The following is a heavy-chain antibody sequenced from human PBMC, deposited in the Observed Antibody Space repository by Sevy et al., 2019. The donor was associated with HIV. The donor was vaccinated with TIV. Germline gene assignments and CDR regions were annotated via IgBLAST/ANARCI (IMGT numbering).Heavy chain of an antibody. D-gene: IGHD3-10*01. Sequence: GGSLRLSCAASGFTFSNAWMSWVRQAPGKGLEWVGRIKSKTDGGTTDYAAPVKGRFTISRDDSKNTLYLQMNSLKTEDTAVYHCTTGGLLYAVPARDYWGQGTLVTVSS. CDR3: TTGGLLYAVPARDY. V-gene: IGHV3-15*01. CDR2: IKSKTDGGTT. J-gene: IGHJ4*02. CDR1: GFTFSNAW.